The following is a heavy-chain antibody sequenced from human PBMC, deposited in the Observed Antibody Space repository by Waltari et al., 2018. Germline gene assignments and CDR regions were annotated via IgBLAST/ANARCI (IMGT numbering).Heavy chain of an antibody. CDR1: GYSISSGYY. D-gene: IGHD6-13*01. Sequence: QVQLQESGPGLVKPSETLSLTCAVSGYSISSGYYWGWIRQPPGKGLEWIGSIYHSGRTYYKPSLKSRVTISVDTSKNQFYLKLSSVTAADTAVYYCARLRYSSWYGRDWGQGTLVTVSS. CDR2: IYHSGRT. V-gene: IGHV4-38-2*01. J-gene: IGHJ4*02. CDR3: ARLRYSSWYGRD.